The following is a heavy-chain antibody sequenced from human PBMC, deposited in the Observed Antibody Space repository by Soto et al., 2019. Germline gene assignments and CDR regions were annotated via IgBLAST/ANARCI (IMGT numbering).Heavy chain of an antibody. CDR1: VGSCSGYY. Sequence: SETLSLTCAVYVGSCSGYYWSWIRQPPGKGLEWIGEINHSGSTNYNPSLKSRVTISVDTSKNQFSLKLSSVTAADTAVYYCARTGLRYFDWLLYNNWFDPWGQGTLVTVSS. CDR3: ARTGLRYFDWLLYNNWFDP. CDR2: INHSGST. J-gene: IGHJ5*02. D-gene: IGHD3-9*01. V-gene: IGHV4-34*01.